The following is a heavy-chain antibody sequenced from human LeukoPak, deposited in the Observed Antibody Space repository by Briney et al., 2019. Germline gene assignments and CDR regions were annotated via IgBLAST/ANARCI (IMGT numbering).Heavy chain of an antibody. Sequence: GGSLRLSCAASGFTFSSYSMNWVRQAPGKGLEWVSSISSSSSYIYYADSVKGRFTISRDNAKNSLYLQMNSLRAEDTAVYYCARGGRGYYYYMDVWGKGTTVTVSS. CDR3: ARGGRGYYYYMDV. V-gene: IGHV3-21*01. D-gene: IGHD2-15*01. CDR2: ISSSSSYI. J-gene: IGHJ6*03. CDR1: GFTFSSYS.